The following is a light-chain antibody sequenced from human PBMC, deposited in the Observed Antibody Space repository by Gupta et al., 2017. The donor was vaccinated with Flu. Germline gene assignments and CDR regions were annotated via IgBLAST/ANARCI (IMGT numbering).Light chain of an antibody. CDR1: NRDAGYYNY. CDR2: EVS. CDR3: TYYTTSSTRV. J-gene: IGLJ3*02. V-gene: IGLV2-14*01. Sequence: QSALTQPASVSGSPGQSITISCSGINRDAGYYNYVSWYQQHPGKAPKLMIDEVSNRPSGVSDRFSGSRSDTTASPTISGLQAEDEAHYYCTYYTTSSTRVFGGGTKVTVL.